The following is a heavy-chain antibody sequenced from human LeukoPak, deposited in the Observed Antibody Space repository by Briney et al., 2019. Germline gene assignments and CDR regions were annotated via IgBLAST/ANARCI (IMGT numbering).Heavy chain of an antibody. Sequence: ASVKVSCKASGYTFTSYGISWVRQAPGQGLEWMGWISAYNGNTNYAQKLQGRVTMTTDTSTSTAYMELRSLRSDDTAVYYCARDQSSSSWYLRFDPWGQGTLVTVSS. CDR3: ARDQSSSSWYLRFDP. V-gene: IGHV1-18*01. CDR2: ISAYNGNT. D-gene: IGHD6-13*01. J-gene: IGHJ5*02. CDR1: GYTFTSYG.